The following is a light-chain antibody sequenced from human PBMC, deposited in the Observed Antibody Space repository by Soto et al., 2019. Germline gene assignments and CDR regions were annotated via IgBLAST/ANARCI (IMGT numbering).Light chain of an antibody. CDR1: QSVGTY. J-gene: IGKJ4*01. V-gene: IGKV3-11*01. CDR3: QQRSDWPST. CDR2: DSS. Sequence: EIVLTQSPATLSLSPGERATLSCRASQSVGTYFAWYQQKPGQAPRLLIYDSSNRATGIPARFSGSGSGTDFTLTFSSLEPEDFAVYYSQQRSDWPSTFGGGTKVEIK.